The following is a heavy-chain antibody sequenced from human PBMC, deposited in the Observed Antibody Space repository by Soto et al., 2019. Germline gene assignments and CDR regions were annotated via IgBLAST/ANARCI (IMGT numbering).Heavy chain of an antibody. D-gene: IGHD5-12*01. CDR3: AAVVEMATIDGY. Sequence: GASVKVSCKASGFTFTSSAVQWVRQARGQRLEWIGWIIVGSGNTNYAQKFQERVTITRDMSTSTAYMELSSLRSEDTAVYYCAAVVEMATIDGYWGQGTLVTVSS. V-gene: IGHV1-58*01. CDR1: GFTFTSSA. CDR2: IIVGSGNT. J-gene: IGHJ1*01.